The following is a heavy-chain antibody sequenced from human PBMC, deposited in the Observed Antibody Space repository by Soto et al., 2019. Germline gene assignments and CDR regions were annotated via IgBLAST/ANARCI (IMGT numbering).Heavy chain of an antibody. CDR3: ARSPEATVTAFDY. CDR2: IYYSGST. D-gene: IGHD4-17*01. CDR1: GGSISSGGYY. V-gene: IGHV4-31*03. Sequence: QVQLQESGPGLVKPSQTLSLTCTVSGGSISSGGYYWSWIRQHPGKGLEWIGYIYYSGSTYYNPPLKSGVTISVATSKTQFSRKLSSVTAADTAVYYCARSPEATVTAFDYWGQGTLVTVSS. J-gene: IGHJ4*02.